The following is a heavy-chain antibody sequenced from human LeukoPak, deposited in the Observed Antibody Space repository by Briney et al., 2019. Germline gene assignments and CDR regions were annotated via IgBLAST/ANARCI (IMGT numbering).Heavy chain of an antibody. CDR3: ARDSQHLNFDY. CDR2: VSGSGSST. V-gene: IGHV3-23*01. CDR1: GFTFSSYA. J-gene: IGHJ4*02. D-gene: IGHD3-3*02. Sequence: PGGSLRLSCAASGFTFSSYAMSWVRQAPRKGLEWVSVVSGSGSSTDYADSVKGRFTISRDNSKNTLYLQMNSLRAEDTAVYYCARDSQHLNFDYWGQGTLVTVSS.